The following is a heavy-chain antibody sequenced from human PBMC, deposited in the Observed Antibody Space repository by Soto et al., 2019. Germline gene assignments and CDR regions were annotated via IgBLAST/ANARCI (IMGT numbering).Heavy chain of an antibody. CDR2: INPKNGGT. CDR1: GYTMTAHF. V-gene: IGHV1-2*02. J-gene: IGHJ1*01. D-gene: IGHD2-15*01. CDR3: ATDDGQYCGSV. Sequence: QVQLVQSGAAVRKPGASVKISCKASGYTMTAHFLHWVRQAPGRGLEWMGWINPKNGGTDYAQKFQDRVSMTRDTSINTASIQLNRLTSDDTAVYFCATDDGQYCGSVWGQGTLVSVSS.